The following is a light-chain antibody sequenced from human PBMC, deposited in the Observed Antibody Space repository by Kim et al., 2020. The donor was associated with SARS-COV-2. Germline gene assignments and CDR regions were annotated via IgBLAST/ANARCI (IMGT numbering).Light chain of an antibody. Sequence: LAPGERATLPCRASQSVSSNLAWYQQKPGQAPRLLIYAASTRATGIPARFSGSGSGTEFTLTISSLQSEDFAVYYCQQYDIWPLTFGGGTKVDIK. J-gene: IGKJ4*01. CDR3: QQYDIWPLT. V-gene: IGKV3-15*01. CDR2: AAS. CDR1: QSVSSN.